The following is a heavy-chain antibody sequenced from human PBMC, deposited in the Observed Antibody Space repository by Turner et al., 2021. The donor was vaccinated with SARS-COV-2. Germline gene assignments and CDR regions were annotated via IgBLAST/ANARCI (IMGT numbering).Heavy chain of an antibody. CDR1: GFTFSSYS. CDR3: ARWDNYYDSSGYYPDAFDI. Sequence: EVQLVESGGGLVKPGGSLRLSCAASGFTFSSYSMNWVRQAPWKGLEWVSCSSSSSSDIYYADSVKGRFTISRDNAKNSLYLQMNSLRAEDTAVYYCARWDNYYDSSGYYPDAFDIWGQGTMVTVSS. J-gene: IGHJ3*02. V-gene: IGHV3-21*01. CDR2: SSSSSSDI. D-gene: IGHD3-22*01.